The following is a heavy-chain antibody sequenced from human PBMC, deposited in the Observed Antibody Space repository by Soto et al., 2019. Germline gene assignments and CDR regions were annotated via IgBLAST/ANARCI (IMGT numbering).Heavy chain of an antibody. D-gene: IGHD3-9*01. CDR1: GFTFSSYA. CDR2: ISYDGSNK. CDR3: ARDRYYDISTGTRRQWLDP. Sequence: GGSLRLSCAASGFTFSSYAMHWVRQAPGKGLEWVAVISYDGSNKYYADSVKGRFTISRDNSKNTLYLQMNSLRAEDTAVYYCARDRYYDISTGTRRQWLDPWGQGTLVTASS. V-gene: IGHV3-30-3*01. J-gene: IGHJ5*02.